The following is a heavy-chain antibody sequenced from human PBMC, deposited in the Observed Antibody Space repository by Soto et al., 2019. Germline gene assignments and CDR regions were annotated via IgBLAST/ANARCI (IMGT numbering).Heavy chain of an antibody. CDR1: GGSISSYY. V-gene: IGHV4-59*08. CDR2: IYYSGST. D-gene: IGHD6-13*01. CDR3: ARSVSWYGIAFDI. Sequence: QVQLQESGPGLVKPSETLSLTCTVSGGSISSYYWSWIRHPPGKGLEWIGYIYYSGSTSYNPSLKSRVTISVDTSKNQFSLKLSSVNAADAAVYYCARSVSWYGIAFDIWGQGTMVTVSS. J-gene: IGHJ3*02.